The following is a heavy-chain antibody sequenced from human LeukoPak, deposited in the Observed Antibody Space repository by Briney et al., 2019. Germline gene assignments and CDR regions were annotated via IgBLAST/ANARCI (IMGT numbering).Heavy chain of an antibody. V-gene: IGHV5-51*01. J-gene: IGHJ3*02. CDR1: GYSFTSYW. CDR3: ARQPHIGWDPDAFDI. Sequence: GESLKISCKGSGYSFTSYWIGWVRQMPGKGLEWMGIIYPGDSDTRYSPSFQGQVTISADKSISTAYLQWSSLKASDTAMYYCARQPHIGWDPDAFDIWGQGTMVTVSS. D-gene: IGHD2-21*01. CDR2: IYPGDSDT.